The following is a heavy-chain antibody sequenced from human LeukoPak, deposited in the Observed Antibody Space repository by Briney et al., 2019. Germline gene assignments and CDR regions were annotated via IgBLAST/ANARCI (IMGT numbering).Heavy chain of an antibody. V-gene: IGHV1-2*02. D-gene: IGHD3-10*01. Sequence: ASVKVSCKASGYTFTGYYMHWVRPAPGQGLEWMGWINLSSGGTNYAQMLTGRVTRTRDTSISTAYMELSRLRSDDTAVYYCARAHYYGSGSYYIGVPDDWGQGTLVTVSS. CDR2: INLSSGGT. J-gene: IGHJ4*02. CDR1: GYTFTGYY. CDR3: ARAHYYGSGSYYIGVPDD.